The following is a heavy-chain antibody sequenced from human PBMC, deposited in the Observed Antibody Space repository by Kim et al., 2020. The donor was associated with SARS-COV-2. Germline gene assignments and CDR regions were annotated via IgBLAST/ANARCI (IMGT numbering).Heavy chain of an antibody. Sequence: ASVKVSCKASGYTFSGYYMHWVRQAPGQGLEWMGIITPSGDSTNYTQKFQGRVTMTRDTSASTVYMELSSLRHDDTAIYFCVRADHGQHFDYWGQGTLVTVSS. CDR2: ITPSGDST. J-gene: IGHJ4*02. CDR3: VRADHGQHFDY. V-gene: IGHV1-46*01. CDR1: GYTFSGYY.